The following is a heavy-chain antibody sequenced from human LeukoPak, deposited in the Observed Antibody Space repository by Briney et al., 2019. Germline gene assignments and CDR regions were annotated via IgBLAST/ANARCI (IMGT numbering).Heavy chain of an antibody. CDR3: ARHSTIAGTEYAFDI. D-gene: IGHD6-13*01. J-gene: IGHJ3*02. V-gene: IGHV4-39*07. CDR2: IYYSGST. CDR1: GGSISSSSYY. Sequence: SETLSLTCTVSGGSISSSSYYWGWIRQPPGKGLEWIGGIYYSGSTYYNPSPKSRVTISVDTSKNQFSLKLSSVTAADTAVYYCARHSTIAGTEYAFDIWGQGTMVTVSS.